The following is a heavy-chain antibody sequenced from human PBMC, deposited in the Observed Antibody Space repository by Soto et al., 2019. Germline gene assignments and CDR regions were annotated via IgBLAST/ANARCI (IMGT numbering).Heavy chain of an antibody. D-gene: IGHD2-21*01. CDR1: GFSFGVSGVG. J-gene: IGHJ4*02. V-gene: IGHV2-5*01. CDR3: ARAYTYYFYH. Sequence: QITLKESGPTLVKPTQTLTLTCTFSGFSFGVSGVGVGWIRQPPGRALEWLGLVFWNDDKRYSPSLESRLTLTKDTSNNQLDLTATKLDPGDTGTYYCARAYTYYFYHWGEGTLVTVSS. CDR2: VFWNDDK.